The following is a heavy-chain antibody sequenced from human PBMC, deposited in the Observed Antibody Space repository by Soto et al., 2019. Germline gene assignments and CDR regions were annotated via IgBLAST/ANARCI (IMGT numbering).Heavy chain of an antibody. Sequence: PSETLSLTCTVSGGSISSGGYYWSWIRQHPGKGLEWIGYIYYSGSTYYNPSLKSRVTISVDTSKNLFSLKLSSVTAADTAVYYCARDSSTYGSGSYYSEAYYYGMDVWGQGTTVTVSS. CDR1: GGSISSGGYY. J-gene: IGHJ6*02. CDR2: IYYSGST. V-gene: IGHV4-31*03. CDR3: ARDSSTYGSGSYYSEAYYYGMDV. D-gene: IGHD3-10*01.